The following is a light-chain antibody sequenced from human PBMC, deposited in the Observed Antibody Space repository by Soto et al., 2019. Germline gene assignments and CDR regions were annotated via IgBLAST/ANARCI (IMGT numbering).Light chain of an antibody. CDR3: TSYTSISTWV. V-gene: IGLV2-14*01. CDR1: SSDVGAYNY. J-gene: IGLJ3*02. CDR2: EVT. Sequence: QSALTQPASVSGSPGQSITISCTGTSSDVGAYNYVSWYQQHPGKAPKLMIYEVTYRPSGVSHRFSGSKSGNTASLTISGLQAEDEADYYCTSYTSISTWVFGGGTKVTVL.